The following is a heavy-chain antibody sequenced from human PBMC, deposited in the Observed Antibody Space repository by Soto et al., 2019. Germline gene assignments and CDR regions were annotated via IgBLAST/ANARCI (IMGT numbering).Heavy chain of an antibody. J-gene: IGHJ4*02. CDR1: GGSISSSHW. D-gene: IGHD1-1*01. V-gene: IGHV4-4*02. CDR2: IFHSGTT. CDR3: ARQLERGGLPEGFEY. Sequence: QVQLQESGPGLVKPSGTLSLTCAVSGGSISSSHWWSWVRQPPGKGLEWIGEIFHSGTTNYNPSLTSRVTISVDKSKNQFSLNLSSVTAADKAVYYCARQLERGGLPEGFEYWGQGTLATVSS.